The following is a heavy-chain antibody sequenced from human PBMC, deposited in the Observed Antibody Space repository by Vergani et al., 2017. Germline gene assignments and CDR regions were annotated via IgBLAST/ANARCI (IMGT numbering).Heavy chain of an antibody. V-gene: IGHV3-7*03. CDR1: GFTFSASW. Sequence: EVQLVESGGGLVQPGGSLRLSCAASGFTFSASWMTWVRQAPGKGLEWVANIKQVGSDKYYVDSVKGRFTISRDNTKNSLYLQMNNLRAEDTAAYYCARDLGYSYGLPDWGQGTLVTVSS. CDR2: IKQVGSDK. J-gene: IGHJ4*02. CDR3: ARDLGYSYGLPD. D-gene: IGHD5-18*01.